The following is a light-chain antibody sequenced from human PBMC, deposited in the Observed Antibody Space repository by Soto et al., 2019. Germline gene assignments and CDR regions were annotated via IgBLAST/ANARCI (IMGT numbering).Light chain of an antibody. CDR2: GAS. J-gene: IGKJ1*01. V-gene: IGKV3-20*01. CDR1: QSVSNSY. CDR3: QQYDTSPRT. Sequence: EIVLTQSPGTLSLSPGERATLSCRASQSVSNSYLAWYQQKSGQAPRLLIYGASNRATGIPDRFSGSGSGTDFTLTIRRLEPEDFAVYYCQQYDTSPRTFGQGTKVEFK.